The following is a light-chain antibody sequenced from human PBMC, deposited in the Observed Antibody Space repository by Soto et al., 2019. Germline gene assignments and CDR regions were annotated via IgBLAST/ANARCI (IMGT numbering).Light chain of an antibody. Sequence: QSALPQPASVSGSPGQSITISCTGTSSDVGGYNYVSWYQQHPGKAPKLMIYEVSNRPSGVSNRFSGSKSGSTASLTISGLQADDEADYYCSSYTSRITPVGFGGGTKLTVL. CDR2: EVS. V-gene: IGLV2-14*01. J-gene: IGLJ2*01. CDR1: SSDVGGYNY. CDR3: SSYTSRITPVG.